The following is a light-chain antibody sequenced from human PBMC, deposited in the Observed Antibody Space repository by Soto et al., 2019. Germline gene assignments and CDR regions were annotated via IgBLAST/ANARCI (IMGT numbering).Light chain of an antibody. V-gene: IGKV3-15*01. Sequence: EIVVTQSPATLSVSPGERATLSCRASQSVGNTFAWYQQKPGQAPRLLIFATSTRATGVPARFSGSGSVTEFTPTISSLQSEDFAVYYCEQYGDWPLTFGGGAKVEIE. CDR1: QSVGNT. CDR3: EQYGDWPLT. CDR2: ATS. J-gene: IGKJ4*01.